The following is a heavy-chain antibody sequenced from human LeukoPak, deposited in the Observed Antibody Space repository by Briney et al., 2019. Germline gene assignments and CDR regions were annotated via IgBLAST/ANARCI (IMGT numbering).Heavy chain of an antibody. CDR1: GFTFSSYG. CDR2: ISGSGGST. Sequence: GGSLRLSCAASGFTFSSYGMSWVRQAPGKGLEWVSAISGSGGSTYYADSVKGRFTISRDNSKNTLYLQMNSLRAEDTAVYYCATRYSRGWYQFDYWGQGTLVTVSS. V-gene: IGHV3-23*01. D-gene: IGHD6-19*01. J-gene: IGHJ4*02. CDR3: ATRYSRGWYQFDY.